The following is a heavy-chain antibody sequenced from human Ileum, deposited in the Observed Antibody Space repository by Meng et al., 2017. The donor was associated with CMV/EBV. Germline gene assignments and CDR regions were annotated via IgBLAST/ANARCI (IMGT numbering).Heavy chain of an antibody. D-gene: IGHD6-6*01. V-gene: IGHV3-30*02. CDR1: GFTFSTYG. Sequence: GESPKIPCAASGFTFSTYGMHWVRHAPGKGLEWVAFIRYDGSNKYYVDSVKGRFTISRDNSKNTLSLQMNSLRPEDTAVYYCAKGSEDSSYRPDYWGQGTLVTVSS. CDR3: AKGSEDSSYRPDY. CDR2: IRYDGSNK. J-gene: IGHJ4*02.